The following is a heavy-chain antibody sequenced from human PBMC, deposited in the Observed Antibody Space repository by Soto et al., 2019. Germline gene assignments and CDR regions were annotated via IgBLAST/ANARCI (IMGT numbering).Heavy chain of an antibody. CDR3: ARQYSSSSGGRDY. Sequence: GESLKISCKGSGYSFTSYWIGWVRQMPGKGLEWMGIIYPGDSDTRHSPSFQGQVTISADKSISTAYLQWSSLKASDTAMYYCARQYSSSSGGRDYWGQGTLVTVSS. D-gene: IGHD6-6*01. J-gene: IGHJ4*02. V-gene: IGHV5-51*01. CDR1: GYSFTSYW. CDR2: IYPGDSDT.